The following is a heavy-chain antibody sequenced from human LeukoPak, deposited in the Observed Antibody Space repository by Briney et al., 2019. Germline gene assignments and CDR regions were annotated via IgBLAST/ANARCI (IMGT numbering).Heavy chain of an antibody. D-gene: IGHD3-10*01. J-gene: IGHJ5*02. Sequence: SETLSLTCAVYGGSFSGYYWSWIRQPPGKGLEWIGEINHSGSTNYNPSLKSRVTISVDTSKNRFSLKLSSVTAADTAVYYCARGKLLWFGELLSGWFDPWGQGTLVTVSS. CDR3: ARGKLLWFGELLSGWFDP. CDR2: INHSGST. V-gene: IGHV4-34*01. CDR1: GGSFSGYY.